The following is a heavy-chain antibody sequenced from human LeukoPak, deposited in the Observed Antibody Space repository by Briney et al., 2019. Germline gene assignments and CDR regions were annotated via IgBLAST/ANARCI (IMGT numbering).Heavy chain of an antibody. CDR2: ISSSSSTI. J-gene: IGHJ4*02. CDR3: ARDLGHYYDSSGNAQFDY. Sequence: PGGSLRLSCAASGFTVSSNYMSWVRQAPGKGLEWVSYISSSSSTIYYADSVKGRFTISRDNAKNSLYLQMNSLRDEDTAVYYCARDLGHYYDSSGNAQFDYWGQGTLVTVSS. CDR1: GFTVSSNY. V-gene: IGHV3-48*02. D-gene: IGHD3-22*01.